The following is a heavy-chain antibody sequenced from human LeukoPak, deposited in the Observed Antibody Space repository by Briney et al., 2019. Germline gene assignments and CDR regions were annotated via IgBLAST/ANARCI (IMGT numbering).Heavy chain of an antibody. J-gene: IGHJ6*02. Sequence: QPGRSLRLSCAASGFTFSSYGMHWVRQAPGKGLEGVAVISYDGSNKYYADSVKGRFTISRDNSKNTLYLQMNSLRAEDTAVYYCAKDSSSSAMDVWGQGTTVTVSS. CDR3: AKDSSSSAMDV. V-gene: IGHV3-30*18. D-gene: IGHD6-13*01. CDR2: ISYDGSNK. CDR1: GFTFSSYG.